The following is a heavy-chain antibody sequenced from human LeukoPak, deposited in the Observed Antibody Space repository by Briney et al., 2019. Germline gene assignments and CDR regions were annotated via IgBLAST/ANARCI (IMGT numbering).Heavy chain of an antibody. CDR2: IIPIFGTA. CDR1: GGTFSSYA. V-gene: IGHV1-69*01. D-gene: IGHD3-10*01. CDR3: ARYYDGSGSHDY. J-gene: IGHJ4*02. Sequence: SVKVSCKASGGTFSSYAISWVRQAPGQGLEWMGGIIPIFGTANYAQKFQGRVTITADESTSTAYMELSSLRSEDTAVYYCARYYDGSGSHDYWGQGTLVTVSS.